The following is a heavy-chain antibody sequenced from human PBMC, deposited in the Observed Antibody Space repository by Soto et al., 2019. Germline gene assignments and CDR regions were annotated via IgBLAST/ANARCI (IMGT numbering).Heavy chain of an antibody. CDR1: GGSISSHDYY. Sequence: QVQLQESGPGLVKPSQTLSLTCTVSGGSISSHDYYWSWLRQYPGKGLEWIGYIYYTGNTYLNPSLKGRLNISVDTSKDEFSLRLSSVTAADTALYLCARDVRHYDGRVTYFEWFDPWGQGTLVTVSS. J-gene: IGHJ5*02. V-gene: IGHV4-31*03. CDR3: ARDVRHYDGRVTYFEWFDP. D-gene: IGHD3-22*01. CDR2: IYYTGNT.